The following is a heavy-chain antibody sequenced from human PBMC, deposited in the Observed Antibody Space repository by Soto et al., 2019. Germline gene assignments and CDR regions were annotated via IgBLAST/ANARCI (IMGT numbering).Heavy chain of an antibody. CDR3: ARPGVSDYFAY. CDR2: INTYIGNT. V-gene: IGHV1-3*04. CDR1: GYTFPSYA. D-gene: IGHD2-8*01. J-gene: IGHJ4*02. Sequence: ASVKVSCKSSGYTFPSYAMHRVRQAPGQRLEWMGWINTYIGNTKHSQNFQGRVTITRDTSASTAYMELSSLRSEDTSVYYCARPGVSDYFAYWGQGALVTXS.